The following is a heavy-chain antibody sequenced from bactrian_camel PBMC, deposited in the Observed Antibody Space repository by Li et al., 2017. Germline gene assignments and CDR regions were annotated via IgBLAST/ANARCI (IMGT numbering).Heavy chain of an antibody. CDR1: GDDYRGLC. D-gene: IGHD6*01. J-gene: IGHJ4*01. CDR3: ATGYGSSSLSTP. Sequence: HVQLVESGGGSVQVGGSLSLSCVVSGDDYRGLCMGWFRQAPGREREGVAAIGNDGRTSYADSVKGRFTISRDNSQNTMYLQMNSLKSEDTALYYCATGYGSSSLSTPRGQGTQVTVS. CDR2: IGNDGRT. V-gene: IGHV3S1*01.